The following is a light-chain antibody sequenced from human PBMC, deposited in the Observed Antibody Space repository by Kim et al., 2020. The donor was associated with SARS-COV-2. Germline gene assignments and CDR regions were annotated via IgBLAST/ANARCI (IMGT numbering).Light chain of an antibody. CDR2: WAS. CDR3: QQYYTTPPS. V-gene: IGKV4-1*01. J-gene: IGKJ2*03. Sequence: RATLNCKSSQTVLYNSNKNNYLAWHQQKPGQAPKRLIYWASIRESGVSDRFSGSGSETAFTLTISSLQAEDVAVYYCQQYYTTPPSFGQGTKLEI. CDR1: QTVLYNSNKNNY.